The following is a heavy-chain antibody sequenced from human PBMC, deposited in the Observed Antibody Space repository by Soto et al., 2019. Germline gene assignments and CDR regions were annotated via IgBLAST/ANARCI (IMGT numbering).Heavy chain of an antibody. J-gene: IGHJ4*02. D-gene: IGHD6-13*01. CDR3: VRVAVGSYYREE. Sequence: EVQLVESGGGLVQPGGSLRLSCVASGFTFSNYWMHWVRQAPGKGLVWVSRVNPDGSDTSYADSVKGRFTISRDNAKNTLFLQMMSLRAEDTAVYYWVRVAVGSYYREEWGQGTLLTVSS. V-gene: IGHV3-74*01. CDR1: GFTFSNYW. CDR2: VNPDGSDT.